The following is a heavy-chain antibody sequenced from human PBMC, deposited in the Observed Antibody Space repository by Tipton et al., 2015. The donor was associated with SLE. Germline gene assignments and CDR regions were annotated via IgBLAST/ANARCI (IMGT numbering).Heavy chain of an antibody. CDR1: GGSISSYY. D-gene: IGHD3-22*01. CDR3: ARTYVTYYYDSSGYPPLYYFYY. CDR2: IYYSGST. V-gene: IGHV4-59*08. Sequence: TLSLTCTVSGGSISSYYWSWIRQPPGKGLEWIGYIYYSGSTNNNPSLKSRVTISVDTSKNQFSLKLSSVTAADTAVYYCARTYVTYYYDSSGYPPLYYFYYWDQGTLVTVSS. J-gene: IGHJ4*02.